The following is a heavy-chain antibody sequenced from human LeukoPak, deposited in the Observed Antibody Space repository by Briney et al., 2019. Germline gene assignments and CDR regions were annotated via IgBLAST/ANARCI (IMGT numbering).Heavy chain of an antibody. CDR3: AINAGQWLVPFDY. CDR1: GITFSNYE. CDR2: ITAGGGST. J-gene: IGHJ4*02. Sequence: GGSLRLSCAASGITFSNYEMNWVRQAPGKGLEWVSVITAGGGSTYYADSVRGRFTISRDNSKNTLFLQMNSLRVEDTAIYYCAINAGQWLVPFDYWGQGTLVTVAS. D-gene: IGHD6-19*01. V-gene: IGHV3-23*01.